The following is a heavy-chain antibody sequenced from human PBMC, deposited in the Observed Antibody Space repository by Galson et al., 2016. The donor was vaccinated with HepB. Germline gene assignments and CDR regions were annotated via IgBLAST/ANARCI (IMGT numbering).Heavy chain of an antibody. CDR1: GYTFTAYY. D-gene: IGHD1-26*01. CDR2: INPNSGGT. J-gene: IGHJ4*02. Sequence: SVKVSCKASGYTFTAYYMHWVRQAPGQGLEWMGRINPNSGGTNYAEQKFQGRVTMTRDTSISTAYMELSRLRSDDTAVYYCARIGSYDDFDYWGQGTLVTVSS. V-gene: IGHV1-2*06. CDR3: ARIGSYDDFDY.